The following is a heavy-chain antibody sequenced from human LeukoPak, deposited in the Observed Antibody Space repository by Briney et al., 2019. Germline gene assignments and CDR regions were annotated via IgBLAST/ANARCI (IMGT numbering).Heavy chain of an antibody. CDR3: ARAVVVAATPSNWFDP. J-gene: IGHJ5*02. D-gene: IGHD2-15*01. Sequence: KSSETLSLTCAVSGGSISSGGYSWSWIRQPPGKGLEWIGYIYHSGSTYYNPSLKSRVTISVDRSRNQFSLKLSSVTAADTAVYYCARAVVVAATPSNWFDPWGQGTPVTVSS. CDR2: IYHSGST. V-gene: IGHV4-30-2*01. CDR1: GGSISSGGYS.